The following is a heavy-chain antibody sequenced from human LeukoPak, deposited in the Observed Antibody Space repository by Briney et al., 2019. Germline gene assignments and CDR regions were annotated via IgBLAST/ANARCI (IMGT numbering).Heavy chain of an antibody. Sequence: GASVTVSCKTSGYTFTDPAYHLHWVRQAPGQGLEWMGRIDPSSGSTTYAQDLHRRVAMTWATSISTAYMDLTRLRSDDTAVYYCARDNRGSLDYWGQGTQVTVSS. V-gene: IGHV1-2*06. D-gene: IGHD1-1*01. CDR3: ARDNRGSLDY. J-gene: IGHJ4*02. CDR2: IDPSSGST. CDR1: GYTFTDPAYH.